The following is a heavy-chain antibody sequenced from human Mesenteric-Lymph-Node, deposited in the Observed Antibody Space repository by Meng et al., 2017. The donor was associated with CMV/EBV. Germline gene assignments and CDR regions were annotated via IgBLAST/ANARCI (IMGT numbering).Heavy chain of an antibody. J-gene: IGHJ4*02. CDR3: ARGGRENSLDY. CDR2: ISTYNRDT. V-gene: IGHV1-18*04. Sequence: ASVKVSCKASGYTFTGYYIHWVRQAPGQGLEWMGWISTYNRDTNNAQKVQGRVTMTTDTSATSAYLELRSLTSDDTAVYYCARGGRENSLDYWGQGTLVTVSS. CDR1: GYTFTGYY. D-gene: IGHD2/OR15-2a*01.